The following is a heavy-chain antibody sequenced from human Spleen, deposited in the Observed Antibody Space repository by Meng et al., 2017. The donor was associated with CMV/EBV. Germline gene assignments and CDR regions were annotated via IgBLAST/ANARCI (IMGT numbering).Heavy chain of an antibody. J-gene: IGHJ5*02. CDR3: ARVVRGSGTYYKTFDP. Sequence: LRLSCTVSGGSISTRVYYWSWIRQPPGKGLEWIGYIYYTGSTYYTPSLKSRVTISVDTSKNQFSLKLRSVTAADTAVYYCARVVRGSGTYYKTFDPWGQGNMVTVSS. D-gene: IGHD3-10*01. V-gene: IGHV4-30-4*08. CDR2: IYYTGST. CDR1: GGSISTRVYY.